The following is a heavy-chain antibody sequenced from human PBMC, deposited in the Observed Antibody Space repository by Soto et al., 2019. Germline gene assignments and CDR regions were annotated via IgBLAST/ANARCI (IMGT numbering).Heavy chain of an antibody. D-gene: IGHD3-16*01. Sequence: QVQLVQSGAEVKKPGASVKVSCKASGYTFTSYGISWVRQDPGQGLEWMGWISAYNGNKNDAQKHQGRVTMPTDTSTSTVYMEPRSLRSDDTAVYYCAREDHPSLNWGQGTLVTVSS. CDR2: ISAYNGNK. J-gene: IGHJ4*02. CDR3: AREDHPSLN. CDR1: GYTFTSYG. V-gene: IGHV1-18*01.